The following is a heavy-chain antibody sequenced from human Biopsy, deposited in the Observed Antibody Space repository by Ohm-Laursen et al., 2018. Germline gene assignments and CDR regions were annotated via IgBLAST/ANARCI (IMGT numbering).Heavy chain of an antibody. V-gene: IGHV4-59*01. Sequence: GTLSLTWAVSGGSISSANWSGIRQPPGKGLEWFGYINNGGRPNYNPSLKSRVTISVDTSKNQFSLRLNSVTAADTAVYYCARATNSTGWPYYYFYGMDVWGQGTTVTVSS. CDR1: GGSISSAN. D-gene: IGHD2/OR15-2a*01. CDR3: ARATNSTGWPYYYFYGMDV. CDR2: INNGGRP. J-gene: IGHJ6*02.